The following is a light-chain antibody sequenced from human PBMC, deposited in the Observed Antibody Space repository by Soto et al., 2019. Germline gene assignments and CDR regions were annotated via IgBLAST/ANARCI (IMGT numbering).Light chain of an antibody. Sequence: QSALTQPASVSGSPGQSIAISCTGSSSDVGGYNYVSWYQHHPGKAPKLIIYDVSNRPSGVSNRFSGSKSGNTASLTISGLQAEDEADYYCTSYTSFSTYVVFAGGTKVTVL. V-gene: IGLV2-14*03. CDR3: TSYTSFSTYVV. CDR2: DVS. J-gene: IGLJ2*01. CDR1: SSDVGGYNY.